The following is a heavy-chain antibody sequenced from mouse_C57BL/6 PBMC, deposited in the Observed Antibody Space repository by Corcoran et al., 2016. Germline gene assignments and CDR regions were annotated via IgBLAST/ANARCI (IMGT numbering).Heavy chain of an antibody. CDR3: ARWGTTALDY. D-gene: IGHD1-2*01. V-gene: IGHV9-3*01. CDR1: GYTFTTYG. Sequence: QIQLVQSGPELKKPGETVKISCKASGYTFTTYGMSWVKQAPGKGLKWMGWINTYSGVPTYADDFKGRFAFSLETSASTAYLRINNLKNEDTATYFCARWGTTALDYWGQCTTLTVSS. CDR2: INTYSGVP. J-gene: IGHJ2*01.